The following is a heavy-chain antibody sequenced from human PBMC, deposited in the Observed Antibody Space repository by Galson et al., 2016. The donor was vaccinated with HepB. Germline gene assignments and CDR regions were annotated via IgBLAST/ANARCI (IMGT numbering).Heavy chain of an antibody. CDR3: ARGPEIPGGVSPGALLSNSGDYYYGMDV. D-gene: IGHD1-26*01. CDR2: ISGYNGDT. CDR1: GYNFAKFG. V-gene: IGHV1-18*01. J-gene: IGHJ6*02. Sequence: SVKVSCKASGYNFAKFGVTWVRQAPGQRLEWMGWISGYNGDTNYAQRLQGRVTMTMDTSTTTAYLQLRNLANDDTAVYYCARGPEIPGGVSPGALLSNSGDYYYGMDVWGQGTTVIVSS.